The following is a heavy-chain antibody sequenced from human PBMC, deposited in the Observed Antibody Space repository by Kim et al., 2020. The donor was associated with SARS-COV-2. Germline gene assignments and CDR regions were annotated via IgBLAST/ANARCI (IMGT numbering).Heavy chain of an antibody. J-gene: IGHJ4*02. Sequence: SETLSLTCTVSGDSISSRSYYWAWFRQPLGKGLEWIGTIYYTGATYYNSSLKSRLTISVDTSKNQFSLNLRSVTATDTAVYYCARRGGIVNNYNYWGQGTLVTATS. CDR1: GDSISSRSYY. D-gene: IGHD1-1*01. CDR3: ARRGGIVNNYNY. V-gene: IGHV4-39*01. CDR2: IYYTGAT.